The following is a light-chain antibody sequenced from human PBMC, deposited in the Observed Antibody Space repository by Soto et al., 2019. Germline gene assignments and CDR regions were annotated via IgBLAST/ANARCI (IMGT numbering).Light chain of an antibody. J-gene: IGKJ2*01. Sequence: DIQMTQSPSSLSASVGDRVTITCRSSQTIAMYVNWFQQKPGKAPKPLIYTTSSLQSGVPPRFSGSGSETDFTLTIIRLQPEDSATYYCQQSFTTPYTFGQGTKVDIK. V-gene: IGKV1-39*01. CDR2: TTS. CDR3: QQSFTTPYT. CDR1: QTIAMY.